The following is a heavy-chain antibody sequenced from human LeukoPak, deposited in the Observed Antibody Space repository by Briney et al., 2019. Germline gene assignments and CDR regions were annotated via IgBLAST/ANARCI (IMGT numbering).Heavy chain of an antibody. D-gene: IGHD2-2*01. V-gene: IGHV1-2*02. Sequence: ASVTVSCTASGYTFTGYYMHWVRQAPGQGLEWMGWINPNSGGTNYAQKFQGRVTMTRDTPISTAYMELSRLRSDDTAVYYCARDPTAAILRWYFDYWGQGTLVTVSS. CDR3: ARDPTAAILRWYFDY. J-gene: IGHJ4*02. CDR2: INPNSGGT. CDR1: GYTFTGYY.